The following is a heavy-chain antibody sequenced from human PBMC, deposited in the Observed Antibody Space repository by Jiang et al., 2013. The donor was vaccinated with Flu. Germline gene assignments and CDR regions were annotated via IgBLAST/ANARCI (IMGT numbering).Heavy chain of an antibody. CDR1: GGSINSYF. J-gene: IGHJ5*02. CDR2: IYYTGST. CDR3: ARRGSYVEFDP. D-gene: IGHD1-26*01. V-gene: IGHV4-59*08. Sequence: GPGLVKPSETLSLTCTVSGGSINSYFWSWIRQPPGKGLEWIGYIYYTGSTNYNPSLKSRVTISRDTSKNQFSLKLNSVTAADTAVYYCARRGSYVEFDPWGQGTLVSVSS.